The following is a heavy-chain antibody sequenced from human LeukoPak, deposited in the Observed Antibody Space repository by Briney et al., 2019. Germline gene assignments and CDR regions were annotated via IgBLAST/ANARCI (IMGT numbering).Heavy chain of an antibody. CDR2: ISGSGGST. CDR1: GFTFSSYA. J-gene: IGHJ4*02. CDR3: AKSSPRYFDWLPDY. D-gene: IGHD3-9*01. V-gene: IGHV3-23*01. Sequence: GGSLRLSCAASGFTFSSYAMSWVRQAPGKGLEWVSAISGSGGSTYYADSVKGRFTISSDNSKNTLYLQMNSLRAEDTAVYYCAKSSPRYFDWLPDYWGQGTLVTVSS.